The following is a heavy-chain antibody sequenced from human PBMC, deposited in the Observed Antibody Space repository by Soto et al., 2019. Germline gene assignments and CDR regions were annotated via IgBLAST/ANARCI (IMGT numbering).Heavy chain of an antibody. V-gene: IGHV3-48*01. CDR1: GFTFSSYS. D-gene: IGHD3-10*01. Sequence: EVQLVESGGGLVQPGGSLRLSCAASGFTFSSYSMNWVRQAPGKGLEWVSYISSSSSTIYYADSVKGRFTISRDNAKNSLYLQMNSLRAEDTAVYYCAHPYGSGSKDDVPADYWGQGTLVTVSS. J-gene: IGHJ4*02. CDR3: AHPYGSGSKDDVPADY. CDR2: ISSSSSTI.